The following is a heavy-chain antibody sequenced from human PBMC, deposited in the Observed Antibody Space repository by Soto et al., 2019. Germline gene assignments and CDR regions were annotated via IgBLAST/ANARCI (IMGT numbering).Heavy chain of an antibody. CDR2: IWYDGSNK. J-gene: IGHJ6*03. CDR3: ARDGVDRMVYALIYYYYYMDV. Sequence: GGSLRLSCAASGFTFSSYGMHWVRQAPGKGLEWVAVIWYDGSNKYYADSVKGRFTISRDNSKNTLYLQMNSLRAEDTAVYYCARDGVDRMVYALIYYYYYMDVWGKGTTVTVSS. CDR1: GFTFSSYG. D-gene: IGHD2-8*01. V-gene: IGHV3-33*01.